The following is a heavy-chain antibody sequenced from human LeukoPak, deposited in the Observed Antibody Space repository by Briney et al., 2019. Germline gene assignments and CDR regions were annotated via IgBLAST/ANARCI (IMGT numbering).Heavy chain of an antibody. D-gene: IGHD6-6*01. CDR3: VRHPALVPPDD. Sequence: SETLSLTCTVSGGSISGSSYYWGWIRQPPRKGLEWIGSIYYSGTTYYNPSLKSRVIISVDTSRNQFSLKLSSVTAADTAVYYCVRHPALVPPDDWGQGTLVIVFS. V-gene: IGHV4-39*01. CDR1: GGSISGSSYY. J-gene: IGHJ4*02. CDR2: IYYSGTT.